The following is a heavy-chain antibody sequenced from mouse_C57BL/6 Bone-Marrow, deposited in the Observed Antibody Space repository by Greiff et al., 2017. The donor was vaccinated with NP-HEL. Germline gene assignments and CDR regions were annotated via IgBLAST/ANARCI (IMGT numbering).Heavy chain of an antibody. CDR3: TTYYYGSSYGFV. Sequence: VQLQQSGAELVRPGASVTLSCKASGYTFTDYEMHWVKQTPVHGLEWIGAIDPETGGTAYNQKFKGKAILTADKSSSTAYMELRSLTSEDSAVDYCTTYYYGSSYGFVWGTGTTVTVSS. D-gene: IGHD1-1*01. J-gene: IGHJ1*03. CDR1: GYTFTDYE. CDR2: IDPETGGT. V-gene: IGHV1-15*01.